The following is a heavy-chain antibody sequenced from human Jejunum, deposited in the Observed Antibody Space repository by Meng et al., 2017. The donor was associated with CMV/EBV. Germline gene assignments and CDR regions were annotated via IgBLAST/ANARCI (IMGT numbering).Heavy chain of an antibody. V-gene: IGHV1-18*01. D-gene: IGHD5-18*01. Sequence: KAFGYIFRNYGINWVRQAPGQGLEWMGWISAYNGNTNSAQKIQGRVTMTTDTSTSTAYMELRSLRSDDTAVYYCARGGYSFGEINDYWGQGTLVTVSS. CDR2: ISAYNGNT. CDR3: ARGGYSFGEINDY. J-gene: IGHJ4*02. CDR1: GYIFRNYG.